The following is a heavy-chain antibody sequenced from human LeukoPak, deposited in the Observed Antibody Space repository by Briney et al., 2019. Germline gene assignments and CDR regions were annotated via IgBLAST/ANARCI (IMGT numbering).Heavy chain of an antibody. D-gene: IGHD4-23*01. V-gene: IGHV1-69*05. CDR3: ARATGYGGKYYFDY. CDR1: GGTSSSYA. J-gene: IGHJ4*02. Sequence: GASVKVSCKASGGTSSSYAISWVRQAPGQGLEWMGGIIPIFGTANYAQKFQGRVTSTTDESTSTAYMELSSLRSEDTAVYYCARATGYGGKYYFDYWGQGTLVTVSS. CDR2: IIPIFGTA.